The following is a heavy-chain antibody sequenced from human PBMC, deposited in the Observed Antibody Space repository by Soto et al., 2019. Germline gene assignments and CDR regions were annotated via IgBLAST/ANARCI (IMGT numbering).Heavy chain of an antibody. Sequence: QEQLQEPGPRLVKPSETLSLTCSVSAGSIRNYHWSWIRQPPGKGLEWIGYISYTGSTNYSPSLKSRVTMLLATSKKQFSLKLSSVTAADTAVYYCARVAADAYWSGYDDYWGQGTLVTVSS. V-gene: IGHV4-59*01. CDR1: AGSIRNYH. CDR2: ISYTGST. CDR3: ARVAADAYWSGYDDY. J-gene: IGHJ4*02. D-gene: IGHD3-3*01.